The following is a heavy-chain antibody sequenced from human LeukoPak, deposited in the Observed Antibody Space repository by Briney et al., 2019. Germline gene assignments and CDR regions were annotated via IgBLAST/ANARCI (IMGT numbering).Heavy chain of an antibody. CDR1: GFTFSNYA. CDR3: ARGYSSSWYYFDY. D-gene: IGHD6-13*01. V-gene: IGHV3-30-3*01. J-gene: IGHJ4*02. Sequence: GGSLRLSSAATGFTFSNYAMHWVRQAPGKGLEWVAVISYDGSNKNYADSVKGRVTISRDNSKNTLYLQMNSLRTEDTAVYYCARGYSSSWYYFDYWGQGTLVAVSS. CDR2: ISYDGSNK.